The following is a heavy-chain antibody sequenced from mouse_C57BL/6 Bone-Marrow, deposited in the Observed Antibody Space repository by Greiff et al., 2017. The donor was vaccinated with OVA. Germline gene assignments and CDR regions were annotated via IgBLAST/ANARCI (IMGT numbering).Heavy chain of an antibody. CDR1: GFTFSSYT. Sequence: EVKVEESGGGLVKPGGSLKLSCAASGFTFSSYTMSWVRQTPEKRLEWVATISGGGGNTYYPDSVKGRFTISRDNAKNTLYLQMSSLRSEDTAVYYCARQIITTIVNWGQGTLVTVSA. CDR3: ARQIITTIVN. CDR2: ISGGGGNT. V-gene: IGHV5-9*04. D-gene: IGHD1-1*01. J-gene: IGHJ3*01.